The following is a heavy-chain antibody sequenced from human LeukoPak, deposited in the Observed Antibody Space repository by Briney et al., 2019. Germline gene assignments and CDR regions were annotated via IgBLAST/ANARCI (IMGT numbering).Heavy chain of an antibody. J-gene: IGHJ4*02. CDR2: IDGGAVKT. D-gene: IGHD4-17*01. V-gene: IGHV3-23*01. CDR1: GLRFDAFT. Sequence: GGSLRLSCIASGLRFDAFTIGWVRQAPGKGLEWVSGIDGGAVKTYFADSVKGRFTISRDNSKNTVHLQMNSLRAEDTGVYYCVKESPHWTVTPGDWGQGTLVIVSS. CDR3: VKESPHWTVTPGD.